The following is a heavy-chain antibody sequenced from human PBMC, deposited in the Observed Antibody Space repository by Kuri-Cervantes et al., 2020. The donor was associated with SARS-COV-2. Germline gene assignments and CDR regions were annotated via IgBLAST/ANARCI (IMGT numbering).Heavy chain of an antibody. Sequence: GGSLRLSCKASGGTFSSYAISWVRQAPRQGLEWMGGIIPIFGTANYAQKFQGRVTITADESTSTAYMELSSLRSEDTAVYYCARAHCGGDCYLALYYYYYGMDVWGQGTTVTVSS. CDR3: ARAHCGGDCYLALYYYYYGMDV. CDR2: IIPIFGTA. CDR1: GGTFSSYA. J-gene: IGHJ6*02. V-gene: IGHV1-69*01. D-gene: IGHD2-21*02.